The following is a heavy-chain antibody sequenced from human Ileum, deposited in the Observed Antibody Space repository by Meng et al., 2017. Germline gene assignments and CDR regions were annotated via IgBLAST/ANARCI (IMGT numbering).Heavy chain of an antibody. Sequence: QVQLQESGPGLVKPSEPLALTCRVSGASISSHYWTWIRQPPGKGLEYIGYIYYRGGASYNPSLRSRVTMSVDTSKNQFSLNLSSVTAADTAVYYCARLLDSSDWGWFDPWGQGTLVTVSS. CDR2: IYYRGGA. CDR3: ARLLDSSDWGWFDP. V-gene: IGHV4-59*08. D-gene: IGHD3-22*01. J-gene: IGHJ5*02. CDR1: GASISSHY.